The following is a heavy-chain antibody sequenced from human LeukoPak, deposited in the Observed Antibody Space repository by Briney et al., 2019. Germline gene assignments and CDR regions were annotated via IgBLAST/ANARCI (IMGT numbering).Heavy chain of an antibody. J-gene: IGHJ6*03. D-gene: IGHD3-16*01. CDR3: AKGGDPYYYYYYMDV. V-gene: IGHV3-23*01. CDR1: GFTFSSYA. Sequence: GGSLRLFCAASGFTFSSYAMSWVRQAPGKGLEWVSAISGSGGSTYYADSVKGRFTISRDNSKNTLYLQMNSLRAEDTAVYYCAKGGDPYYYYYYMDVWGKGTTVTVSS. CDR2: ISGSGGST.